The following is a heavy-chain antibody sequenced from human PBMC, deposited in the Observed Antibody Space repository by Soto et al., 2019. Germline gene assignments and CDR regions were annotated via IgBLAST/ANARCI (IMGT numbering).Heavy chain of an antibody. V-gene: IGHV3-30-3*01. D-gene: IGHD1-26*01. CDR1: GFTFSSYA. Sequence: GGSLRLSCAASGFTFSSYAMHWVRQAPGKGLEWVAVISYDGSNKYYADSVKGRFTISRDNSKNTLYLQMNSLRAEDTAVYYCARHSGSYIFYFDYWGQGTLVTVSS. CDR3: ARHSGSYIFYFDY. CDR2: ISYDGSNK. J-gene: IGHJ4*02.